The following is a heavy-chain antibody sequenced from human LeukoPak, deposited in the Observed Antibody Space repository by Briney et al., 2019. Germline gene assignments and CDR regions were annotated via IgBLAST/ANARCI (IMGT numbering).Heavy chain of an antibody. V-gene: IGHV3-23*01. CDR1: GFTFSSYA. J-gene: IGHJ4*02. D-gene: IGHD1-26*01. Sequence: GGSLRLSCAASGFTFSSYAMSWVRRAPGEGLEWVSAISGSGGSTYYADSVKGRFTISRDNSKNTLYLQMNSLRAEDTAVYYCAQDLILGASNFDYWGQGTLVTVSS. CDR3: AQDLILGASNFDY. CDR2: ISGSGGST.